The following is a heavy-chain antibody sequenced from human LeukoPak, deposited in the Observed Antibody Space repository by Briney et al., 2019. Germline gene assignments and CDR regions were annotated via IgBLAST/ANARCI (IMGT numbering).Heavy chain of an antibody. V-gene: IGHV3-33*01. CDR2: IWYDGSNK. D-gene: IGHD6-6*01. CDR3: ARDRTSSSPTPLYYYYGMDV. Sequence: AGSLRFSCAASGFTFSSYGMHWVRQAPGKGLEWVAVIWYDGSNKYYADSVKGRFTISRDNSKNTLYLQMNSLRAEDTAVYYCARDRTSSSPTPLYYYYGMDVWGQGTTVTVSS. CDR1: GFTFSSYG. J-gene: IGHJ6*02.